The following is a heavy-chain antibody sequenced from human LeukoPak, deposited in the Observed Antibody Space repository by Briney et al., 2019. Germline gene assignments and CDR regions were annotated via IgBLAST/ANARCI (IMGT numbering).Heavy chain of an antibody. J-gene: IGHJ4*02. CDR1: GFTFSDYY. Sequence: GGSLRLSCAASGFTFSDYYMSWIRQAPGKGLEWVSYISSSGTIYYADSVKGRFTISRDNGKNSLYLQMNSLRAEDTAVYYCARDRLHYGEYEKTFDYWGQGTLVTVSS. D-gene: IGHD4-17*01. V-gene: IGHV3-11*04. CDR2: ISSSGTI. CDR3: ARDRLHYGEYEKTFDY.